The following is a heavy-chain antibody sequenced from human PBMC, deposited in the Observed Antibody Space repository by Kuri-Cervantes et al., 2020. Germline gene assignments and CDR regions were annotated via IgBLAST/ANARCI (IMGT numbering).Heavy chain of an antibody. V-gene: IGHV3-48*03. Sequence: GESLKISCVASGFTFSSYEMNWVRQAPGKGLEWVSYISSSGSTIYYADSVKGRFTISRDNAKNSLYLQMNSLRAEDTAVYYCASMYSSPFRFYHYYMDVWGKGTTVTVSS. CDR1: GFTFSSYE. CDR3: ASMYSSPFRFYHYYMDV. CDR2: ISSSGSTI. J-gene: IGHJ6*03. D-gene: IGHD6-13*01.